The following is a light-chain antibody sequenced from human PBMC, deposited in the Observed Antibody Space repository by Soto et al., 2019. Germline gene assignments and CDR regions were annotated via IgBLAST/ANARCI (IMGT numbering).Light chain of an antibody. V-gene: IGKV3-15*01. CDR1: QSITSH. CDR2: HSS. J-gene: IGKJ1*01. CDR3: QQYNTWHRT. Sequence: IVMTQSPGTLSLSPGDRATLSCRASQSITSHLAWYQQKPGQAPRLLIYHSSTRATGIPTRLSGSGSGTDFTLTISSLQSEDFAVYYCQQYNTWHRTFGQGTKVDIK.